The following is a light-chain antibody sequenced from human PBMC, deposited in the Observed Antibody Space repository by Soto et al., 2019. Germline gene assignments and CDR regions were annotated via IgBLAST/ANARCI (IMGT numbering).Light chain of an antibody. J-gene: IGKJ3*01. CDR1: XSLLDSAGFVX. V-gene: IGKV2-28*01. CDR2: LGS. CDR3: MQSLHTPRFT. Sequence: SXLSLPVTPGEPASISCRSSXSLLDSAGFVXLDWYLQKPGHSPQLLIYLGSNRASGVPDRFSGSVSGTDFTLRISRVEAEDVGIYYCMQSLHTPRFTFGPGTKVDLK.